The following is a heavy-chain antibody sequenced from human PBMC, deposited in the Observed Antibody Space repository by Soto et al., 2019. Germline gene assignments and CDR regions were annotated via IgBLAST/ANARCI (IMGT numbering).Heavy chain of an antibody. V-gene: IGHV4-4*07. Sequence: SEPLSLTCSVSGGSVSNYYWSWIRQSAEKGLEWIGRIFPGGSTNYNPSLKSRVSISVDTSKNQFSLNLTSVTAADTAVYYCAREDYIHLLFDPWGQGTLVTVSS. CDR2: IFPGGST. CDR1: GGSVSNYY. D-gene: IGHD3-10*01. CDR3: AREDYIHLLFDP. J-gene: IGHJ5*02.